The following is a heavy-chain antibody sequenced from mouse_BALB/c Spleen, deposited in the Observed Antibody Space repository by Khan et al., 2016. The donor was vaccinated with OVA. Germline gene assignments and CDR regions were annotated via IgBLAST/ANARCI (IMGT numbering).Heavy chain of an antibody. J-gene: IGHJ2*01. D-gene: IGHD1-1*01. CDR3: AIMKKIVATYFDY. Sequence: QVHLQQSGAELVKAGASVKMSCKASGYTFTSYWMHWVKQRLGQGLEWFAETNPTNGRTYYNEKFKSKATLTVDKSSSTAYMLLSGPTFEDSAVYYWAIMKKIVATYFDYWGQGTTLTGSS. V-gene: IGHV1S81*02. CDR2: TNPTNGRT. CDR1: GYTFTSYW.